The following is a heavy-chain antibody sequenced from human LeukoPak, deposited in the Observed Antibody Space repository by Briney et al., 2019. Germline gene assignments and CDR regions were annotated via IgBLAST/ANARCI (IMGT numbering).Heavy chain of an antibody. J-gene: IGHJ4*02. D-gene: IGHD2-2*01. Sequence: GGSLRLSCAASGFTFSSYGMHWVRQAPGKGLEWVAYIQYDGKKKYSTDSVKGRFTISRDNSMNTLYLQMNSLRTEDTAIYYCVLGGGCSSSICSGFDYWGLGTLVTVSS. CDR1: GFTFSSYG. CDR3: VLGGGCSSSICSGFDY. CDR2: IQYDGKKK. V-gene: IGHV3-30*02.